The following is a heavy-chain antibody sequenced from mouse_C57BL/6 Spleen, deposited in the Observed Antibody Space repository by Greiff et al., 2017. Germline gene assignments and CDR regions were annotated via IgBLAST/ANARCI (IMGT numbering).Heavy chain of an antibody. V-gene: IGHV1-52*01. CDR1: GYTFTSYW. Sequence: VQLQQPGAELVRPGSSVKLSCKASGYTFTSYWMHWVKQRPIQGLEWIGNIYPSDSETHYNQKFKDKATLTVDKSSSTAYMQLSSLASEDSAVYYCGRGATGVARDYWGQGTSVTVSS. J-gene: IGHJ4*01. CDR3: GRGATGVARDY. D-gene: IGHD1-1*01. CDR2: IYPSDSET.